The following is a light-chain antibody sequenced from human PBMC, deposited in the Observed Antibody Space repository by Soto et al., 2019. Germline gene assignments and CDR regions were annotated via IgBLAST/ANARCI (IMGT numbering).Light chain of an antibody. CDR2: AAS. Sequence: DIQMTQSPSSLSASVGDRVTITCRASQGISNYLTWYQQKPGKVPKLLIYAASTLQSGVPSRFSGSGSGTLFTLNISSLHPEDVATYYCQKYNGAPWTFGRGTKVEIK. CDR3: QKYNGAPWT. V-gene: IGKV1-27*01. CDR1: QGISNY. J-gene: IGKJ1*01.